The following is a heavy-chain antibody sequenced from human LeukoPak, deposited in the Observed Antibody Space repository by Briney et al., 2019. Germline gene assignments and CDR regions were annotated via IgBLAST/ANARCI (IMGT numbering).Heavy chain of an antibody. J-gene: IGHJ6*03. CDR3: ARDGCTGTDCYRNYYYYMDV. CDR1: GGSISSNNW. V-gene: IGHV4-4*02. CDR2: MYHSGSA. Sequence: SETLSLTCAVSGGSISSNNWWSWVRQPPNKGLEWIGEMYHSGSAIYNPSLKSRVTISVDKPKNQFSLKLSSVTAADTAVYYCARDGCTGTDCYRNYYYYMDVWGKGTTVIVSS. D-gene: IGHD2-21*01.